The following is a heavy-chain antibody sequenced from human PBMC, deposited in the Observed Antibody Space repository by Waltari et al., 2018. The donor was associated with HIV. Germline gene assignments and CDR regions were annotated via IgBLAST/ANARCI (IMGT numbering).Heavy chain of an antibody. CDR2: VYHSGST. CDR1: GYSISSDDN. D-gene: IGHD2-2*01. V-gene: IGHV4-38-2*01. Sequence: QVQLQESGPGLLKPSETLSLTCVVSGYSISSDDNWGWVRQPPGKGLEWIGSVYHSGSTPHNPSLTSRVTISIDTSKSQSSLKLSSVTAADTAVYYCARAGVVPALFDLWGRGTLVTVSS. CDR3: ARAGVVPALFDL. J-gene: IGHJ2*01.